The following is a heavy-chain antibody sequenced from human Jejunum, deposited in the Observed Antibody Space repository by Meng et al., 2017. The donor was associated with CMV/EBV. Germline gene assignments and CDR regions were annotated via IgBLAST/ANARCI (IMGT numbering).Heavy chain of an antibody. D-gene: IGHD6-13*01. J-gene: IGHJ4*02. CDR2: IIPSLNIA. CDR3: ARVHQQLVRGYFDS. Sequence: TVSTYSVSWVRQAPGQGLEWMGGIIPSLNIANYAQKFRGRVTITADNADKSTSTAYMELSSLRSEDTAVYYCARVHQQLVRGYFDSWGQGTLVTVSS. V-gene: IGHV1-69*10. CDR1: TVSTYS.